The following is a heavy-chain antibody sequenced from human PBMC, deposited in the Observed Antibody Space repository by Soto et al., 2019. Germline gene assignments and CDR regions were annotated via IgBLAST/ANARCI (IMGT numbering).Heavy chain of an antibody. V-gene: IGHV3-23*01. CDR3: AKHDSSGFYVAFDI. D-gene: IGHD3-22*01. CDR1: GFTFSSDA. Sequence: GGSLRLSCAASGFTFSSDAMSWVRQAPGKGLEWVSAISGSGSSTYYADSVRGRFTISKDNSKNTLYLQMNSLRAEDTVVYYCAKHDSSGFYVAFDIWGQGTMVTVSS. J-gene: IGHJ3*02. CDR2: ISGSGSST.